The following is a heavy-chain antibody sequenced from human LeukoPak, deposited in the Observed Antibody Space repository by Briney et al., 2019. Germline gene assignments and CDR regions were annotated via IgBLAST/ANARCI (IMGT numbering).Heavy chain of an antibody. V-gene: IGHV3-11*04. CDR2: ISSSGGTI. J-gene: IGHJ6*03. CDR3: ARETQYYYMDV. Sequence: GGSLRLSCAASGFSFSDYYMSWIRQAPGKGLEWVSYISSSGGTIYYADSVKGRFTISRDNAKNSLYLQMNSLRAEDTAVYYCARETQYYYMDVWGKGTTVTVSS. CDR1: GFSFSDYY.